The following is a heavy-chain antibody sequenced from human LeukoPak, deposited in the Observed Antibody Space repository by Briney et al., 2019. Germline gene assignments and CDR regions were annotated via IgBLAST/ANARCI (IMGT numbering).Heavy chain of an antibody. CDR1: GITFSRHS. CDR2: ISNSSNAI. CDR3: AREHEYCTGGSCSFDY. J-gene: IGHJ4*02. D-gene: IGHD2-15*01. V-gene: IGHV3-48*01. Sequence: HAGWALRLSCSASGITFSRHSMNWVRQFPGTGLDWVSYISNSSNAIYYAGSVKGRFTISKDNTKNSLYLQMNSLRAEDTAVYYCAREHEYCTGGSCSFDYWGQGTLVTVSS.